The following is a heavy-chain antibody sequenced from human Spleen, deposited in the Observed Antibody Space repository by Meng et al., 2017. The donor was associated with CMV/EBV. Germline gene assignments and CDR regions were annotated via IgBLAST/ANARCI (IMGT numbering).Heavy chain of an antibody. Sequence: GYSFTSHWIAWVRQMPGKGLEWMGIIYPGDSDTTYSPSFQGQVTISADTSISTAYLQWSSLKASDTAMYYCARMFGGSSTTGYYFDYWGQGTLVTVSS. J-gene: IGHJ4*02. CDR3: ARMFGGSSTTGYYFDY. D-gene: IGHD1-26*01. V-gene: IGHV5-51*01. CDR1: GYSFTSHW. CDR2: IYPGDSDT.